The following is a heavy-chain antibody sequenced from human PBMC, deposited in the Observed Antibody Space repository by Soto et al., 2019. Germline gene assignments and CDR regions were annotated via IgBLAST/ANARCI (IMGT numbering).Heavy chain of an antibody. J-gene: IGHJ5*02. CDR3: VRGEVGALLES. CDR2: IVHGGRA. CDR1: GGSCVGFY. V-gene: IGHV4-34*01. Sequence: SETMSLTCAVYGGSCVGFYWSWIRQPPGKGLEWIGEIVHGGRASYTPSLNSRVTISVDTSKNQFSLNLNSVTAADTATYFCVRGEVGALLESLGQGTLVPVSS. D-gene: IGHD1-26*01.